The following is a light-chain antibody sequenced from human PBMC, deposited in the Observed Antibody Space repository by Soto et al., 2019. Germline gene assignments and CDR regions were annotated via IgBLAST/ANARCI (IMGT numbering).Light chain of an antibody. CDR2: GAS. CDR3: QQSKSFPLT. CDR1: QSISSY. J-gene: IGKJ4*01. Sequence: DIRLTQSPFFLSSSLRDRVTITWRASQSISSYLNWYQQKPGKAPTLLIYGASSLHRGVPSRFSGSGSGTDFTLTISSLHPEDFATYFCQQSKSFPLTFGGGTKVDIK. V-gene: IGKV1-39*01.